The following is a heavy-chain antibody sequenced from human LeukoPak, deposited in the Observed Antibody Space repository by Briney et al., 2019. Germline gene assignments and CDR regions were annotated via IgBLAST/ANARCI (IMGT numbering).Heavy chain of an antibody. D-gene: IGHD2-21*02. J-gene: IGHJ6*03. CDR3: ARSGLGDHGIFTGRGSPYYYYYLGV. CDR2: ISGDGGTT. Sequence: QSGGSLRLSCTASGFTFNDFVMQWVRQVPGKSLEWVALISGDGGTTDYASSVEGRFTISRDNAQKSLFLEMNNLGTEDTALYYCARSGLGDHGIFTGRGSPYYYYYLGVWGKGTTVIVS. V-gene: IGHV3-43*02. CDR1: GFTFNDFV.